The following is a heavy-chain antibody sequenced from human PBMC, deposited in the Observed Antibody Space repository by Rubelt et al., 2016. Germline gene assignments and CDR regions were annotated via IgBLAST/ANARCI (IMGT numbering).Heavy chain of an antibody. J-gene: IGHJ6*02. CDR2: ISYDGSNK. CDR1: GFTFSSYD. V-gene: IGHV3-30*03. Sequence: EQLVESGGTAVQPGKSLRLSCAASGFTFSSYDMHWVRQAPGKGLEWVAVISYDGSNKYYADSVKGRFTIPRDNSKNTLYLQMNSLRAEDTAVYYCARDQRIAARPDGMDVWGQGTTVTVSS. D-gene: IGHD6-6*01. CDR3: ARDQRIAARPDGMDV.